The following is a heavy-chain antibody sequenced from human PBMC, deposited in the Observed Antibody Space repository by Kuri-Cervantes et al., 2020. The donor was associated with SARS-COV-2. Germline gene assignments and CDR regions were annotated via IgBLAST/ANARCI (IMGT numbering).Heavy chain of an antibody. V-gene: IGHV1-2*02. Sequence: ASVKVSCKASGYTFTGYYMHWVRQAPGQGLEWMGWINPNSGGTNYAQKFQGRVTMTRDTSISTAYMELSRLRSDDTAVYYCARAAEGRYYFDYWGQGTLVTVSS. CDR2: INPNSGGT. J-gene: IGHJ4*02. CDR3: ARAAEGRYYFDY. CDR1: GYTFTGYY.